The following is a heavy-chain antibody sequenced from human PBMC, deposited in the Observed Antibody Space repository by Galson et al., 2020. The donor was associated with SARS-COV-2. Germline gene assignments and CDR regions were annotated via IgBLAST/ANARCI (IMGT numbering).Heavy chain of an antibody. Sequence: GGSLRLSCAASGFTFSSSWMTWVRQALGKGLEWVANIRQDGSEKYYVDSVKGRFTISRDNAKNSLYLQMNSLRAEDTAVYYCARVATNRRYGMDVWGQGTTVTVSS. CDR1: GFTFSSSW. J-gene: IGHJ6*02. CDR3: ARVATNRRYGMDV. CDR2: IRQDGSEK. V-gene: IGHV3-7*01.